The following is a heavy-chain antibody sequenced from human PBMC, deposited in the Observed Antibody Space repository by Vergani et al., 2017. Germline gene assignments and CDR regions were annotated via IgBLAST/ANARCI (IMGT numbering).Heavy chain of an antibody. Sequence: QVQLQESGPGPVKPSQTLSLTCSVSGDSLTSDFFYWTWIRQPAGTRLEWIGRVHSSGSTHYNPSLEGRVSVSMDTAKNEFSLKLSSVTAADTAVYYCARAIVVVPAAILYFDYWGQGTLVTVSS. J-gene: IGHJ4*02. CDR1: GDSLTSDFFY. CDR2: VHSSGST. V-gene: IGHV4-61*02. D-gene: IGHD2-2*02. CDR3: ARAIVVVPAAILYFDY.